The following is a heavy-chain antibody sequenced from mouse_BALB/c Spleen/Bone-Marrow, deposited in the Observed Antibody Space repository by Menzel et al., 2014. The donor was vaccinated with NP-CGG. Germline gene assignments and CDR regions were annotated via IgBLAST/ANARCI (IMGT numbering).Heavy chain of an antibody. CDR1: GFNIKDTY. V-gene: IGHV14-3*02. CDR2: IDPANGNT. Sequence: EVQLQQSGAELVKPGASVKLSCTASGFNIKDTYMHWVKQRPEQGLEWIGRIDPANGNTKYDPKFQGKATITADTSSNTAYLQLSSLTSEDTAVDYCARLYGNYLFYAMDYWGQGTSVTVSS. CDR3: ARLYGNYLFYAMDY. D-gene: IGHD2-1*01. J-gene: IGHJ4*01.